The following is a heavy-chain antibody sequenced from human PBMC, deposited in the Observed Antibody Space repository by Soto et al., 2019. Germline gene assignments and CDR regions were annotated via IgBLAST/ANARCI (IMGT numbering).Heavy chain of an antibody. J-gene: IGHJ5*02. D-gene: IGHD5-12*01. CDR2: IYYSGST. V-gene: IGHV4-39*07. Sequence: GSISSSSYYWGWIRQPPGKGLEWIGSIYYSGSTYYNPSLKSRVTISVDTSKNQFSLQLNSVTPEDTAVYFCAKGDNLGPKTGYAFDPWGQGIMVTVSS. CDR1: GSISSSSYY. CDR3: AKGDNLGPKTGYAFDP.